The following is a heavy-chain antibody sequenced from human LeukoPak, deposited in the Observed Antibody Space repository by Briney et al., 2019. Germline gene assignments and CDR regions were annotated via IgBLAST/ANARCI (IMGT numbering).Heavy chain of an antibody. CDR1: GYSFTNYW. D-gene: IGHD3-9*01. J-gene: IGHJ4*02. Sequence: GESLKISCKGSGYSFTNYWITWVRQMPGKGLEWMGTIDPSDSYTRYSPSLQGHVTISVDKSISSAYLQWSSLKASDTAMYYCARHPSGVQNYDILTDTWGQGTLVTVSS. CDR2: IDPSDSYT. CDR3: ARHPSGVQNYDILTDT. V-gene: IGHV5-10-1*01.